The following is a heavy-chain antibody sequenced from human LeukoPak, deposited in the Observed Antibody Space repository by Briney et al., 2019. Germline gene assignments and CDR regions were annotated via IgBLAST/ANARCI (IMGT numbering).Heavy chain of an antibody. CDR2: ISYSGST. V-gene: IGHV4-59*01. D-gene: IGHD5-12*01. CDR3: ARSSVAPVWFDP. CDR1: GDSIRSYY. J-gene: IGHJ5*02. Sequence: PSETLSLTCSVSGDSIRSYYWSWIRQPPGKGLEWIGYISYSGSTKYNPSLKSRVTISIDTSNNQFSLKVSSVTAADTAVYYCARSSVAPVWFDPWGQGTPVIVSS.